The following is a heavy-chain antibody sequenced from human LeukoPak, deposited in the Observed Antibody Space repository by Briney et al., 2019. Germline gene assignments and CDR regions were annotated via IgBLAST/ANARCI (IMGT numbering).Heavy chain of an antibody. CDR2: INHSGST. CDR3: AKTWIQVEFDY. D-gene: IGHD5-18*01. CDR1: GFTFSDYY. V-gene: IGHV4-34*08. J-gene: IGHJ4*02. Sequence: GSLRLSCAASGFTFSDYYMSWIRQPPGKGLEWIGEINHSGSTNYNPSLKSRVTISVDTSKNQFSLKLSSVTAADTAVYYCAKTWIQVEFDYWGQGTLVTVSS.